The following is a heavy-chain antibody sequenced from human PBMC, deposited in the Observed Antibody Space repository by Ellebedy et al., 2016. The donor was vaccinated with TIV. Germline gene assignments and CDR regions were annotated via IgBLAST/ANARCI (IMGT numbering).Heavy chain of an antibody. CDR1: GNSTKYI. Sequence: ASVKVSXXPSGNSTKYIIAWVRQAPGQGLEWMAWISGYNGHTLYAQKFQGRVTLTRDTSTNTASMDLTNLRSDDSAVYYCARDDGSGYDFDYWGQGTLVTVSS. V-gene: IGHV1-18*04. J-gene: IGHJ4*02. CDR3: ARDDGSGYDFDY. CDR2: ISGYNGHT. D-gene: IGHD5-12*01.